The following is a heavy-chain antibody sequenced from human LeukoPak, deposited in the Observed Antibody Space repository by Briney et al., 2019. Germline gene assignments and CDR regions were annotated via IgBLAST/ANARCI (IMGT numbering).Heavy chain of an antibody. V-gene: IGHV4-34*01. CDR3: SRERVLRY. CDR2: INHSGTT. CDR1: GGSIRSYY. Sequence: SETLSLTCTVSGGSIRSYYWGWIRQPPGKGLEWIGEINHSGTTNYNPSLKSRVTISVDTSKNQFSLKLSSVTAADTAVYYCSRERVLRYWGQGTLVTVSS. J-gene: IGHJ4*02.